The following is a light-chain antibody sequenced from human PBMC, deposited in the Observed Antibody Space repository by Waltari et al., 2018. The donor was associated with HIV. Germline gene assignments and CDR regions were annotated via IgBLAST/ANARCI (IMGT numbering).Light chain of an antibody. V-gene: IGKV3-11*01. CDR2: DAS. Sequence: EIVLTQSPATLSLSPGETATLSCRASQSVSNYLAWYQQKPGQAPRLLIYDASSRATDITARFSGSGSGTDFTLAISSLEPEDFAVYYCQQRSRWPITFGQGTRLEIK. J-gene: IGKJ5*01. CDR1: QSVSNY. CDR3: QQRSRWPIT.